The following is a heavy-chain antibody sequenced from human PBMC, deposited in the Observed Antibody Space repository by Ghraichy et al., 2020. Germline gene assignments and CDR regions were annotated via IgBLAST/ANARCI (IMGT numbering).Heavy chain of an antibody. D-gene: IGHD3-3*01. CDR2: VYERGST. CDR3: VRLVKWSEGGYFDY. V-gene: IGHV4-39*01. CDR1: GGSISSNTYY. J-gene: IGHJ4*02. Sequence: SETLSLTCTVSGGSISSNTYYWGWVRQPPGKGLEWIANVYERGSTNCNAALKSRVTMSVDTSKNQFSLKLSSVTAADTAVYYCVRLVKWSEGGYFDYWGQGTLVSVSS.